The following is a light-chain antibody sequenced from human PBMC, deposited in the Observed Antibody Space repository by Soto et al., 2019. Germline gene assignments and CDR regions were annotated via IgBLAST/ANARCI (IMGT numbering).Light chain of an antibody. CDR2: STS. J-gene: IGLJ1*01. Sequence: QAVVTQEPSLTVSPGGTVTLTCASSIGAVTNNNYPNWFQQKPGQAPRALVYSTSNTYSWTPARFSGSLLGGKAALTLSGAQPEDEAEYYCLLYYGGARVFGTGTKLPS. V-gene: IGLV7-43*01. CDR1: IGAVTNNNY. CDR3: LLYYGGARV.